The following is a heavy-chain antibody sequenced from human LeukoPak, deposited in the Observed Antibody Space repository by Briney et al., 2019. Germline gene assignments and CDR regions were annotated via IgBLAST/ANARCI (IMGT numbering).Heavy chain of an antibody. CDR3: ARGGGVVALQR. J-gene: IGHJ1*01. CDR2: IYSGGST. Sequence: PGTSLRLSCAVSGFTFSGYTMHWVRQAPGKGLEWVAVIYSGGSTYYADSVKGRFTISRDNSKNTLYLQMNSLRAEDTAVYYCARGGGVVALQRWGQGTLVTVSS. V-gene: IGHV3-66*01. CDR1: GFTFSGYT. D-gene: IGHD3-22*01.